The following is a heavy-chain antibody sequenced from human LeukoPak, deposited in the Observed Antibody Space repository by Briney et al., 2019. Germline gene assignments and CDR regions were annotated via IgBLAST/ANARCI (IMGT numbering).Heavy chain of an antibody. Sequence: NASETLSLTCTVSGGSISGYYWGWIRQPPRKGLEWIGSIYYSGITYYNPSLKSRVTISVDTSNNQFSLKLRSVTAADTAMYYCARLLIYCSSTSCHFDYWGQGTLVTVSS. CDR2: IYYSGIT. J-gene: IGHJ4*02. CDR1: GGSISGYY. V-gene: IGHV4-39*01. CDR3: ARLLIYCSSTSCHFDY. D-gene: IGHD2-2*01.